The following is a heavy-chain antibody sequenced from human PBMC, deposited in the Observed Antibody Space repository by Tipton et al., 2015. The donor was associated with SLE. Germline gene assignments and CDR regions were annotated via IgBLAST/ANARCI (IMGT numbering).Heavy chain of an antibody. CDR2: IFYTGSV. D-gene: IGHD1-26*01. J-gene: IGHJ2*01. Sequence: TLSLTCTVSGGSMNSYHWSWIRQPPGKGLEWIGSIFYTGSVHDNPSLTSRVTMSLDTSKSQFSLRLTSVSAADTAMYFCARRVPHRYYFDLWGRGTLVTVSS. CDR3: ARRVPHRYYFDL. V-gene: IGHV4-59*01. CDR1: GGSMNSYH.